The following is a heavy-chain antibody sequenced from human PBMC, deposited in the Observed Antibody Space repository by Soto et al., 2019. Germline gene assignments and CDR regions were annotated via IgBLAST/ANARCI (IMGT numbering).Heavy chain of an antibody. CDR1: GYTFTSYY. J-gene: IGHJ6*02. CDR3: ARDGEAQYYYYGMDV. CDR2: INPSGGRT. Sequence: ASVKVSCKASGYTFTSYYMHWVRQAPGQGLEWMGIINPSGGRTSYAQKFQGRVTMTRDTSTSTVYMELSSLRSEDTAVYYCARDGEAQYYYYGMDVWGQLTTVAVCS. D-gene: IGHD3-3*01. V-gene: IGHV1-46*01.